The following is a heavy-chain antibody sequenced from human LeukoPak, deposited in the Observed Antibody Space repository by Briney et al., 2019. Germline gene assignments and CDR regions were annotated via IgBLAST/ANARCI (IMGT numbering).Heavy chain of an antibody. CDR2: INSDGSST. CDR1: GFTFSSYW. V-gene: IGHV3-74*01. J-gene: IGHJ4*02. Sequence: GGSLRLSCAASGFTFSSYWMHWVRQAPGKGLVWASRINSDGSSTSYADSVKGRFTISRDNAKNTLYLQMNSLRAKDTAVYYCARGGVRIAAAGTDYWGQGTLVTVSS. CDR3: ARGGVRIAAAGTDY. D-gene: IGHD6-13*01.